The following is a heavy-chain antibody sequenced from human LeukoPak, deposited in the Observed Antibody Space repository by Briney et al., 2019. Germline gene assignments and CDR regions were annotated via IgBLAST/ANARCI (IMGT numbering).Heavy chain of an antibody. V-gene: IGHV4-34*01. CDR2: INHSGST. Sequence: SETLSLTCAVYGGSFSGYSWTWIRQPPAKGLEWIGEINHSGSTNYNPSLKRRVTISVDTSKNQFSLNLNSVTAADTAVYYCESGGIGLRTGNSIDYWGQGTLVTVSS. J-gene: IGHJ4*02. CDR1: GGSFSGYS. D-gene: IGHD4-23*01. CDR3: ESGGIGLRTGNSIDY.